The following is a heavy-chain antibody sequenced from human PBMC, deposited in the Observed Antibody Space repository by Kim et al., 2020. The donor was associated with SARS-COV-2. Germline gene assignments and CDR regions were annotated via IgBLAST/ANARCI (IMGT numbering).Heavy chain of an antibody. CDR3: ARDRSSVDS. CDR2: SNK. D-gene: IGHD6-6*01. J-gene: IGHJ4*02. Sequence: SNKYNEDSVKGRFTVSRDNPKNTLYLQMNSLRAEDTAVYYCARDRSSVDSWGQGTLVTVSS. V-gene: IGHV3-30-3*01.